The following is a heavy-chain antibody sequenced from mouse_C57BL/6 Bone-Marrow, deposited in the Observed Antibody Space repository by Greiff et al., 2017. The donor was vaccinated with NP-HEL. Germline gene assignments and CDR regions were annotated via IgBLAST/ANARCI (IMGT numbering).Heavy chain of an antibody. D-gene: IGHD3-1*01. J-gene: IGHJ3*01. CDR1: GFTFNTYA. CDR2: IRSKSSNYAT. V-gene: IGHV10-3*01. Sequence: EVQGVESGGGLVQPKGSLKLSCAASGFTFNTYAMHWVRQAPGKGLEWVARIRSKSSNYATYYADSVKDRFTISRDDSQSMLYLQMNNLKTEDTAMYYCVRDEGLPRGFAYWGQGTLVTVSA. CDR3: VRDEGLPRGFAY.